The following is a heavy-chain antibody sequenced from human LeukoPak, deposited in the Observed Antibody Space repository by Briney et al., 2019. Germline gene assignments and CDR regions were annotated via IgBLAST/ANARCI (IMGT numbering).Heavy chain of an antibody. Sequence: GGSLRLSCVVSGFSFSSYSINWVRQAPGKGLEWVASMSTDSGYIYYADSVRGRFTVSRDNAKNSLYLQMNSLRAEDTAVYYCARVRGEYWGQGTLVTVSS. V-gene: IGHV3-21*01. J-gene: IGHJ4*02. CDR2: MSTDSGYI. CDR3: ARVRGEY. CDR1: GFSFSSYS. D-gene: IGHD3-10*01.